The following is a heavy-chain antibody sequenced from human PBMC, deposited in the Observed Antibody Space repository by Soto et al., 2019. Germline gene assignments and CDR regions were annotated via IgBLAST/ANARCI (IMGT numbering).Heavy chain of an antibody. CDR2: IDYNGST. J-gene: IGHJ3*02. CDR1: GGSISSYY. CDR3: ARDSRGFDI. V-gene: IGHV4-59*01. D-gene: IGHD3-10*01. Sequence: SETLSLTCTVSGGSISSYYWSWIRQPPGKGLEWIGYIDYNGSTNYNPSLKSRVTLSVDTSKNQFSLNLSSVTAADTAVYYCARDSRGFDIWGQGTMVTVSS.